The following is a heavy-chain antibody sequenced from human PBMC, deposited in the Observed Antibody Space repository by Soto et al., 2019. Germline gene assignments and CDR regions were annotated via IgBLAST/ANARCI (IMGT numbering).Heavy chain of an antibody. CDR1: GFTFSSYA. CDR2: ISGSGGST. V-gene: IGHV3-23*01. J-gene: IGHJ4*02. Sequence: EVPLLESGGGLVQPGGSLRLSCAASGFTFSSYAMSWVRQAPGTGLEWVSAISGSGGSTYYADSAKGRFTISRDKSKNPMYRQTNSQRAEDTAVDYSAKQGVYYAGSGSMPGYWSQGSLVAVGS. D-gene: IGHD3-10*01. CDR3: AKQGVYYAGSGSMPGY.